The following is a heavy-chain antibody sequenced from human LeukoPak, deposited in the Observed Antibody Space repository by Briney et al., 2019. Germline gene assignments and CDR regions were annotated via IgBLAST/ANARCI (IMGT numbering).Heavy chain of an antibody. CDR2: INPNSGGT. V-gene: IGHV1-2*02. CDR3: ARPRTKYSSSWYGY. J-gene: IGHJ4*02. CDR1: GYTFTGYY. Sequence: ASVKVFCKASGYTFTGYYMHWVRQAPGQGLEWMGWINPNSGGTNYAQKFQGRVTMTRDTSISTAYMELSRLRSDDTAVYYCARPRTKYSSSWYGYWGQGTLVTVSS. D-gene: IGHD6-13*01.